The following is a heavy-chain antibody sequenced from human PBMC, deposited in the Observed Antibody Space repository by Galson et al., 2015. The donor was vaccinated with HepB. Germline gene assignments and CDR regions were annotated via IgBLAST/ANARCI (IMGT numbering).Heavy chain of an antibody. CDR1: GYTFTSYY. D-gene: IGHD4-17*01. J-gene: IGHJ4*02. V-gene: IGHV1-46*01. CDR2: INPSGGST. CDR3: ARDRDYGDYVGGSGLGY. Sequence: SVKVSCKASGYTFTSYYMHWVRQAPGQGLEWMGIINPSGGSTSYAQKFQGRVTMTRDTSTSTVYMELSSLRSEDTAVYYCARDRDYGDYVGGSGLGYWGQGTLVTVSS.